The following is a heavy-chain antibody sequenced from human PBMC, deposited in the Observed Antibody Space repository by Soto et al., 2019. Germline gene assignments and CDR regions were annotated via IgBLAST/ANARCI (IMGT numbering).Heavy chain of an antibody. Sequence: SETLSLTCTVSGASISSYYWSWIRQPPGKGLEWIGYIYHSGSTSSNPSFKSRVTISVDRSKNQFSLKLSSVTAADKAVYYYARVPGPWGQGTLVTVSS. J-gene: IGHJ5*02. V-gene: IGHV4-59*12. D-gene: IGHD7-27*01. CDR2: IYHSGST. CDR3: ARVPGP. CDR1: GASISSYY.